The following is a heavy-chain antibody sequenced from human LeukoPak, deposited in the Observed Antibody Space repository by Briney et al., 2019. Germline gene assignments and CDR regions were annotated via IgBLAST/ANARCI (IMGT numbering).Heavy chain of an antibody. CDR3: ARDIWPTRSYGMDV. CDR1: GGTFSSYA. J-gene: IGHJ6*02. CDR2: IIPIFGTA. Sequence: GASVKVSCKASGGTFSSYAISWVRQAPGQGLEWMGGIIPIFGTANYAQKFQGRVTITAHKSTSTAYMELSSLRSEDTAVYYCARDIWPTRSYGMDVWGQGTTVTVSS. D-gene: IGHD3-10*01. V-gene: IGHV1-69*06.